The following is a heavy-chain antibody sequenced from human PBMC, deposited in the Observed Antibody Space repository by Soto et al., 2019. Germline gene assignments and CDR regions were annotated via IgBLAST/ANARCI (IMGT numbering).Heavy chain of an antibody. Sequence: GASVKVSCKASGYTFTSYDINWVRQATGQGLGWMGWMNPNSGNTGYAQKFQGRVTMTRNTSISTAYMGLSSLRSEDTAVYNCARGRLLWFGELSLNWFDPWGQGTLVTVSS. D-gene: IGHD3-10*01. J-gene: IGHJ5*02. V-gene: IGHV1-8*01. CDR1: GYTFTSYD. CDR3: ARGRLLWFGELSLNWFDP. CDR2: MNPNSGNT.